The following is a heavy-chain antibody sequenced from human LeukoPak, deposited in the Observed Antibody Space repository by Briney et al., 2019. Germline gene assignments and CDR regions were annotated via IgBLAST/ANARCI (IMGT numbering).Heavy chain of an antibody. J-gene: IGHJ6*02. CDR2: ISGSGGST. CDR3: AKVILWFGEKYGMDV. Sequence: GGSLRLSCAASGFTFSSYAMSWVRQAPGKGLEWVSAISGSGGSTYYADSVKGRFTISRDNSKNTLYLQMNSLRAEDTAVYYCAKVILWFGEKYGMDVWGQGTTVTVSS. CDR1: GFTFSSYA. V-gene: IGHV3-23*01. D-gene: IGHD3-10*01.